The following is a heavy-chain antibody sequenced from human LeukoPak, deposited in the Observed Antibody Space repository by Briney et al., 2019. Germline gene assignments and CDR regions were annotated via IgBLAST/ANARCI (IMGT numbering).Heavy chain of an antibody. Sequence: SETLSLTCAVYGGSFSGYYWSWIRQPPGKGLEWIGEINHSGSTNYNSSLKSRVTISVDTSKNQFSLKLSSVTAADTAVYYCARGPARIYSYGSKAGWFDPWGQGTLVTVSS. V-gene: IGHV4-34*01. CDR3: ARGPARIYSYGSKAGWFDP. J-gene: IGHJ5*02. D-gene: IGHD5-18*01. CDR2: INHSGST. CDR1: GGSFSGYY.